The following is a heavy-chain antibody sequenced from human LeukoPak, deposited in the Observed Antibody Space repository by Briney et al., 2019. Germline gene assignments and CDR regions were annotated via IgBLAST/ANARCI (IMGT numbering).Heavy chain of an antibody. D-gene: IGHD4-23*01. J-gene: IGHJ4*02. CDR1: GFTFTSYW. Sequence: PGGSLRLSCAASGFTFTSYWMHWVRQAPGKGLVWVSHINSDGGSTYYADSVKGRFTISRDNAKNTLYLQMNSLRAEDTAVYYCARDLGGNTDHWGQGTLVTVSS. V-gene: IGHV3-74*01. CDR3: ARDLGGNTDH. CDR2: INSDGGST.